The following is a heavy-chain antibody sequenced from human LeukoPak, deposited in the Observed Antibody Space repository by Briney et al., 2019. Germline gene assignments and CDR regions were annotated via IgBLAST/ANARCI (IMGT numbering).Heavy chain of an antibody. V-gene: IGHV4-4*08. Sequence: SETLSLTCTVSGDSISIVYLNWVRQPPGQGLEWIGYMSTSGSGDYSPSLKSRVAMSADTSKSQFSLRLSYVTAADTAVYYCASSNGGKIVPFDYWGQGTLVTVSS. CDR3: ASSNGGKIVPFDY. D-gene: IGHD4-23*01. CDR2: MSTSGSG. J-gene: IGHJ4*02. CDR1: GDSISIVY.